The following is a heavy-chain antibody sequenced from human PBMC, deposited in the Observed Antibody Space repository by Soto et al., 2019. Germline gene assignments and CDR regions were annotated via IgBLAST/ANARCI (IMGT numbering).Heavy chain of an antibody. V-gene: IGHV4-4*02. CDR1: GGTVASSHW. CDR2: VYHTGDT. D-gene: IGHD2-21*02. CDR3: AREIVTAGGNNYFDP. J-gene: IGHJ5*02. Sequence: QVQLQESGPRLVKPSESLSLTCGVSGGTVASSHWWSWVRQSPGRGLEWIGNVYHTGDTNFNPCLQSRVTFSVDKSNNQFSLRLTSVTAADTAVYFCAREIVTAGGNNYFDPWGPGTLVTVSS.